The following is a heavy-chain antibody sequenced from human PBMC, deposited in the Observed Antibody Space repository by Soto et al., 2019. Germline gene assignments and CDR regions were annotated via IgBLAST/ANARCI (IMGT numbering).Heavy chain of an antibody. CDR3: ARDWVLTGYPPARMDV. J-gene: IGHJ6*02. CDR1: GFTFSSYA. CDR2: ISYDGSNK. D-gene: IGHD3-9*01. V-gene: IGHV3-30-3*01. Sequence: QVQLVESGGGVVQPGRSLRLSCAASGFTFSSYAMHWVRQAPGKGLEWVAVISYDGSNKYYADSVKGRFTISRDNSKNTLYLQMNSLRAEDTAVYYCARDWVLTGYPPARMDVWGQGTTVTVSS.